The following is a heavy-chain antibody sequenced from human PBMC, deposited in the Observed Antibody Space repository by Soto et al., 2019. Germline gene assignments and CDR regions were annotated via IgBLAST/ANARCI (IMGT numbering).Heavy chain of an antibody. V-gene: IGHV3-7*03. D-gene: IGHD3-3*01. Sequence: GGSLRLSCAASGFSFNRFWMSWVRQAPGKGLEWVANIKQDGSEKYYVDSVKGRFTISRDNAKNSLYLQMNSLRAEDTGIYYCASGNYDFWRGYETDYFDYWGQGTLVTAPQ. CDR2: IKQDGSEK. CDR1: GFSFNRFW. CDR3: ASGNYDFWRGYETDYFDY. J-gene: IGHJ4*02.